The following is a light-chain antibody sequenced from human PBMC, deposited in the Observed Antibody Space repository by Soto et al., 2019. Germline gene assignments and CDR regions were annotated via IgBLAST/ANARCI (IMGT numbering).Light chain of an antibody. CDR1: SSDIGVYNY. CDR2: DVT. V-gene: IGLV2-14*01. J-gene: IGLJ2*01. CDR3: SSYAGSGAIEI. Sequence: QSALTQPASVSASPGQSVTISCTGTSSDIGVYNYVSWYQQHPGKAPKLMIYDVTNRPSGVSNRFSGSKSGNTASLTITGLQAEDEADYYCSSYAGSGAIEIFVGGTKLTVL.